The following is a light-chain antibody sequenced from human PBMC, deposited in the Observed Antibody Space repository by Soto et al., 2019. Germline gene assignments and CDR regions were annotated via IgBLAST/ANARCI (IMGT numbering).Light chain of an antibody. V-gene: IGKV3-20*01. CDR3: QRYDISPFP. CDR1: QRVSSNY. CDR2: GAS. Sequence: EIVLTQSPGTLSLSPGERATLSCRASQRVSSNYLAWYQQKPGQAPRLLIYGASSRATGIPDRFSGSGSGTDFTLTISRLEPEDFAVYYCQRYDISPFPFGPWTKLEIK. J-gene: IGKJ2*01.